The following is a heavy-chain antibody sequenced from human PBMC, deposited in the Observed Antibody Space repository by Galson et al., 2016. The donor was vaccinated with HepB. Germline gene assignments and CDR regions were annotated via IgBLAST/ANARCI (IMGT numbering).Heavy chain of an antibody. CDR3: SKDNGRALGFLEWTYYYHGMDV. D-gene: IGHD3-3*02. CDR2: ISGSGDST. V-gene: IGHV3-23*01. Sequence: SLRLSCAASGFTFSSNPMTWVRQAPGKGLEWVSTISGSGDSTYYADAVKGRFAISRDNSKNTLYLQIHSLKAEDTAVYYCSKDNGRALGFLEWTYYYHGMDVWGQGATVTVSS. CDR1: GFTFSSNP. J-gene: IGHJ6*02.